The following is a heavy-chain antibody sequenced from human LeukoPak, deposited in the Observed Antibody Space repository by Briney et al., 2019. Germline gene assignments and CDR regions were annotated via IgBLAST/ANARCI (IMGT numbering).Heavy chain of an antibody. V-gene: IGHV1-58*02. CDR2: IVVGSGNT. J-gene: IGHJ4*02. CDR1: GFTFTSSA. CDR3: ARGGSYRQFDY. Sequence: SVKVSCKASGFTFTSSAMQWVRQARGQLLEWIGWIVVGSGNTNYAQKFQERVTITRDMSTSTAYMELSSLRSEDTAVYYCARGGSYRQFDYWGQGTLVTVSS. D-gene: IGHD1-26*01.